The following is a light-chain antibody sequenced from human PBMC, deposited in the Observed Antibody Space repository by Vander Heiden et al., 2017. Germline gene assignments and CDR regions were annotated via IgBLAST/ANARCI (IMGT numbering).Light chain of an antibody. V-gene: IGKV4-1*01. CDR1: QSVLYSSNNKNY. J-gene: IGKJ4*01. Sequence: VMTQSPDSLAASPRDRATINCKSSQSVLYSSNNKNYLAGYQQKPAQPPKLLIYWASTRESGVPDRFSGSGSGTDFTLTISSLQAEDVAVYYCQQYYSNPLTFGGGTKVEIK. CDR3: QQYYSNPLT. CDR2: WAS.